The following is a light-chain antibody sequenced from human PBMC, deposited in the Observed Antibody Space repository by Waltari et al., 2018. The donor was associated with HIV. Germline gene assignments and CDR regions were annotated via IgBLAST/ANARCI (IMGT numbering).Light chain of an antibody. CDR3: QHYNNWPRT. J-gene: IGKJ1*01. V-gene: IGKV3-15*01. Sequence: EIEMTQSPATLSVSPGERATLSCRASQSVSSNLAWYQQKPGQAPRLLISGASIRATGIPARFSGSGSGTEFTLTISSLQSEDFAFYYCQHYNNWPRTFGQGTKVEIK. CDR1: QSVSSN. CDR2: GAS.